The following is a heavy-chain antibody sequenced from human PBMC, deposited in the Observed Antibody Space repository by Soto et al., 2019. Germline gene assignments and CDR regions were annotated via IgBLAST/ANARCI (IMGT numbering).Heavy chain of an antibody. CDR1: GDKFSSYW. Sequence: ESLKISYKGSGDKFSSYWISWVRQMPGKGLEWMGRIDPSDSYTNYSPSFQGHVTISADKSISTAYLQWSSLKASDTAMYYCASPRYSSSSTNAFDIWGQGTMVTVSS. V-gene: IGHV5-10-1*01. J-gene: IGHJ3*02. CDR3: ASPRYSSSSTNAFDI. D-gene: IGHD6-13*01. CDR2: IDPSDSYT.